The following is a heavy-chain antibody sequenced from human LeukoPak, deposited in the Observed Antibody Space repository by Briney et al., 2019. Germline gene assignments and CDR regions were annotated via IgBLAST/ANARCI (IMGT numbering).Heavy chain of an antibody. D-gene: IGHD6-19*01. CDR1: GFTFSTCG. J-gene: IGHJ4*02. CDR3: ARDQNWHQRLVGKVYFDQ. Sequence: GESLRLSCTASGFTFSTCGMHWVRQTPGKGLEWVAVIWYDGSTQHYADSVKGRFTISRDNSKNTLYLQMNSLRAEATALYYCARDQNWHQRLVGKVYFDQWGQGTLVTVSS. V-gene: IGHV3-33*01. CDR2: IWYDGSTQ.